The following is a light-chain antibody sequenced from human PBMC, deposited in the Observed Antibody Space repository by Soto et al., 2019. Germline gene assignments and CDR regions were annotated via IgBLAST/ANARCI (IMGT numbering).Light chain of an antibody. CDR3: QHYDFSSGLT. J-gene: IGKJ4*01. V-gene: IGKV1-5*03. CDR1: QSISSW. CDR2: TAS. Sequence: DIQMTQSPSILSASVGDRVTITCRASQSISSWLAWYQQRPGKAPNLLIHTASTLKSAVPSRFSANGSETEFTITIRSLQPDDFTVYYCQHYDFSSGLTFGGGTRVEI.